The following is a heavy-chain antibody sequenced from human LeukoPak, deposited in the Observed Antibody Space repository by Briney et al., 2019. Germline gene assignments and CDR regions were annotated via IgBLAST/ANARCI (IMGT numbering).Heavy chain of an antibody. D-gene: IGHD1-1*01. CDR2: ISGSGDTT. V-gene: IGHV3-23*01. CDR1: GFTFINYA. Sequence: GGSLRLSCAASGFTFINYAMSWVRQAPGKGLEWVSGISGSGDTTYYADSVKGRFTISRDNSKNTLYLQMNSLRAEDTAVYYCAKDRNDLGAFDIWGQGTMVTVSS. CDR3: AKDRNDLGAFDI. J-gene: IGHJ3*02.